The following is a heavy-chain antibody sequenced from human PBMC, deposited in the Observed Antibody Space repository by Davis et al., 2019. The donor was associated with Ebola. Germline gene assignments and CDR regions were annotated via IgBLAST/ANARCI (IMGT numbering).Heavy chain of an antibody. V-gene: IGHV1-2*04. CDR2: INPNSGGT. CDR1: GYTFTGYY. D-gene: IGHD6-6*01. CDR3: ARGIAARLLVKWSAAYFDY. J-gene: IGHJ4*02. Sequence: ASVKVSCKASGYTFTGYYMHWVXPXXXXXXXXLGWINPNSGGTNYAQKFQGWVTMTRDTSISTAYMELSRLRSDDTAVYYCARGIAARLLVKWSAAYFDYWGQGTLVTVSS.